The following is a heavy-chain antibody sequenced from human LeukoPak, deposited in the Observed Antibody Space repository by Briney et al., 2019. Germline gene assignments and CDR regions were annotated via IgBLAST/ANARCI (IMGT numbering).Heavy chain of an antibody. D-gene: IGHD2-8*01. Sequence: PGGSLRLSCAVSGFTVSSNYMSWVRQAPGKGLEWGSVIYSGGSTYYADSVKGRFTISRDNSKNTLYLQMNSLRAEDTAVYYCAKGLGYCSDGVCYYYYYMDVWGKGTTVTVSS. CDR3: AKGLGYCSDGVCYYYYYMDV. CDR2: IYSGGST. CDR1: GFTVSSNY. V-gene: IGHV3-53*01. J-gene: IGHJ6*03.